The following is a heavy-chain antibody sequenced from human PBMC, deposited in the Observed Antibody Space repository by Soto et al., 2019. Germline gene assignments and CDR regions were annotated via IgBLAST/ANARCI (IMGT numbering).Heavy chain of an antibody. CDR1: GGTFTRFA. CDR3: ARIVIVPAAIPRLAHGMDV. CDR2: IITIFGTA. V-gene: IGHV1-69*06. J-gene: IGHJ6*02. D-gene: IGHD2-2*01. Sequence: QVQLVQSGAEVRKPGSSVKVSCKTSGGTFTRFAISWVRQAPGQGLEWMGGIITIFGTANYGQQFQGRVTITADKSTSIAYMELSSLRSEDTAVYYCARIVIVPAAIPRLAHGMDVWGQGTTVTVSS.